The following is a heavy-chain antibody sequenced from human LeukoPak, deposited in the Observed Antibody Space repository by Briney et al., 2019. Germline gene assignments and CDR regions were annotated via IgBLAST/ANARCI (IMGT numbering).Heavy chain of an antibody. CDR3: AKDWSWGPYSSSWYEGGALGDY. CDR1: GFIFSDFA. J-gene: IGHJ4*02. V-gene: IGHV3-23*01. CDR2: ITGSGDIK. Sequence: GGSLRLSCAASGFIFSDFAMTWVRQPPGKGPEWVSGITGSGDIKYYAAPVKGRFTISRDNSKNMLYLQMDSLRVEDTAVYYCAKDWSWGPYSSSWYEGGALGDYWGQGTLVTVSS. D-gene: IGHD6-13*01.